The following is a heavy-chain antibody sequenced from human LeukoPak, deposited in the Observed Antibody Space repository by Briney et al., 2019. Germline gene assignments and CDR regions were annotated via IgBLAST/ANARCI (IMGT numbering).Heavy chain of an antibody. J-gene: IGHJ4*02. CDR1: GYTFTSYG. Sequence: ASVKVSCKASGYTFTSYGISWVRQAPGQRLEWMGWISAYNGNTNYAQKLQGRVTMTTDTSTSTAYMELRSLRSDDTAVYYCARGGYYYDSSGYYRPFDYWGQGTLVTVSS. V-gene: IGHV1-18*01. CDR2: ISAYNGNT. CDR3: ARGGYYYDSSGYYRPFDY. D-gene: IGHD3-22*01.